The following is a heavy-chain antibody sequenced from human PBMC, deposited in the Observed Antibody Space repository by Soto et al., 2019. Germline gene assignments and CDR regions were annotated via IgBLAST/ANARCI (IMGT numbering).Heavy chain of an antibody. D-gene: IGHD2-2*01. CDR1: GFIFSDAW. V-gene: IGHV3-15*01. CDR3: AKDQGRYQLLDDAFDI. J-gene: IGHJ3*02. CDR2: IRANTAGGTT. Sequence: GSLRLSCAASGFIFSDAWMSWVRQAPGKGLEWVGRIRANTAGGTTDYAAPVKGRFTVSRDDSKKTLYLQMNSLRAEDTAVYYCAKDQGRYQLLDDAFDIWGQGTMVTVSS.